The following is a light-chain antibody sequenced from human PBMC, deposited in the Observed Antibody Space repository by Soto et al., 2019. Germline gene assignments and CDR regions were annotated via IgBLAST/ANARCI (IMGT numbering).Light chain of an antibody. CDR3: AAWDDSLSGRV. Sequence: QSVLTQPPSASGTPGQRVTISCSGSSSSIGSNYVYWYQQLPGTAPKLLIYRNNQRPSGVPDRFSGSKSGTSASLAISGLRSEDDADYYCAAWDDSLSGRVFGGGTKVTVL. CDR1: SSSIGSNY. CDR2: RNN. J-gene: IGLJ3*02. V-gene: IGLV1-47*01.